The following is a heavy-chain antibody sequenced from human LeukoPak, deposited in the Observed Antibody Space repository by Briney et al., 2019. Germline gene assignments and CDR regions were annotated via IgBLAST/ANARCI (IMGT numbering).Heavy chain of an antibody. CDR1: GYTFTSYG. Sequence: GASVKVSGKASGYTFTSYGISGVRQAPGQGLGWMGWISAYNGNTNYAQKLQGRVTMTPDTSTSTAYMELRSLRSDDTAVYYCARDGLFGGGYSSSWGQGTLVTVSS. V-gene: IGHV1-18*01. J-gene: IGHJ4*02. CDR2: ISAYNGNT. CDR3: ARDGLFGGGYSSS. D-gene: IGHD6-13*01.